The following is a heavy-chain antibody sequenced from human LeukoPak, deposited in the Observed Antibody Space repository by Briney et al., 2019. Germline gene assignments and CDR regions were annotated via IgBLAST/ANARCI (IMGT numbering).Heavy chain of an antibody. V-gene: IGHV1-18*01. CDR2: ISAYNGNT. J-gene: IGHJ4*02. CDR3: ARGSMVRGALDY. D-gene: IGHD3-10*01. CDR1: GGTFSSYA. Sequence: ASVKVSCKASGGTFSSYAISWVRQAPGQGLEWMGWISAYNGNTNYAQKLQGRVTMTTDTSTSTAYMELRSLRSDDTVVYYCARGSMVRGALDYWGQGTLVTVSS.